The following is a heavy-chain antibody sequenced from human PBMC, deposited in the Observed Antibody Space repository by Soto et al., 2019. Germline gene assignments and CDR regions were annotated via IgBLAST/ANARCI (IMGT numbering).Heavy chain of an antibody. D-gene: IGHD6-25*01. CDR2: ISAYNGNT. V-gene: IGHV1-18*01. CDR3: ARTFSDGLPSDY. J-gene: IGHJ4*02. Sequence: GASVKVSCKASGYTFTNYGISWVRQAPGQGLEWMGWISAYNGNTKYAQKLQGRVTMTRDTSTSTVYMELSSLTSEDTAVYYCARTFSDGLPSDYWGQGTLVTVSS. CDR1: GYTFTNYG.